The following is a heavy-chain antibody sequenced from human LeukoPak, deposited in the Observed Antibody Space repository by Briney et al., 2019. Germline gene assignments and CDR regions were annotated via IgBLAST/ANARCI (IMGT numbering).Heavy chain of an antibody. Sequence: SETLSLTCAVYGGSFSGYYWSWIRQPPGKGLEWIGEINHSGSANYNPSLKSRVTISVDTSKNQFSLRLNSVTAADTAVYYCARVMQHGSGWYFPYYYYYMDVWGKGTTVTVSS. D-gene: IGHD6-19*01. V-gene: IGHV4-34*01. CDR2: INHSGSA. CDR3: ARVMQHGSGWYFPYYYYYMDV. CDR1: GGSFSGYY. J-gene: IGHJ6*03.